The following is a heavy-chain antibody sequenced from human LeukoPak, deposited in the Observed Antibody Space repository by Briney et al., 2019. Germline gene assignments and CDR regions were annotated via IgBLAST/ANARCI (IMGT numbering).Heavy chain of an antibody. V-gene: IGHV4-39*02. D-gene: IGHD2-21*01. CDR2: IYYSGST. CDR3: ARDVEGGSFDY. CDR1: GGSISNYY. J-gene: IGHJ4*02. Sequence: PSETLSLTCTVSGGSISNYYWGWIRQPPGKGLEWIGSIYYSGSTYYNPSVKSRLTISVDTAKNQFSLKLSSVTAADTAVYYCARDVEGGSFDYWGQGTLVTVSS.